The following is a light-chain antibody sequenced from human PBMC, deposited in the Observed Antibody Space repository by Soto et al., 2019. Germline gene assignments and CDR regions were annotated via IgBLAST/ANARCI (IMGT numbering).Light chain of an antibody. V-gene: IGKV3-11*01. J-gene: IGKJ1*01. CDR3: QQYNNWLQT. Sequence: EIVLTQSPATPSLSPGERATLSCRASQSVSSYLAWYQQKPGQAPRLLIYDASNRATGIPARFSGSGSGTDFTLTISSLEPEDFAVYYCQQYNNWLQTFGQGTKVDIK. CDR1: QSVSSY. CDR2: DAS.